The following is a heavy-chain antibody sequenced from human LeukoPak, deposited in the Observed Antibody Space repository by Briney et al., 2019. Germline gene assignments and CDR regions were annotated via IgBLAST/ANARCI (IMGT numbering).Heavy chain of an antibody. CDR3: ARLPGQVTIFGVVIQNWFDP. D-gene: IGHD3-3*01. J-gene: IGHJ5*02. CDR2: IYYSGST. Sequence: PSETLSLTCAVYGGSFSGYYWSWIRQPPGKGLEWIGSIYYSGSTYYNPSLKSRVTISVDTSKNQFSLKLSSVTAADTAVYYCARLPGQVTIFGVVIQNWFDPWGQGTLVTVSS. V-gene: IGHV4-34*01. CDR1: GGSFSGYY.